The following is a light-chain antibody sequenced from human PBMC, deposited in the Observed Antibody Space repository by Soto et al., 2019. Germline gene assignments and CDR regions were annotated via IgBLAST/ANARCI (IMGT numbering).Light chain of an antibody. CDR1: QNVSSY. Sequence: EIVLTQSPATLSLSPGERATLSCRASQNVSSYFAWYQQKPGLAPRLLIYDASNRATGIPARFSGSGSGTDCTLTISGLEPEDFAVYYCQHRSIWPVSFGQGTRLEIK. J-gene: IGKJ5*01. CDR3: QHRSIWPVS. CDR2: DAS. V-gene: IGKV3-11*01.